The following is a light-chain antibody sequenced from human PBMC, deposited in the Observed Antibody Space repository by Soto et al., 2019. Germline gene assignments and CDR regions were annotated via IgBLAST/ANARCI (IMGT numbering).Light chain of an antibody. CDR1: SSDVGSYNL. J-gene: IGLJ3*02. V-gene: IGLV2-23*01. CDR2: EGS. CDR3: CSYAGSNWV. Sequence: QSALTQPASVSGSPGQSITISCTGTSSDVGSYNLVSWYQQHPGKASKLMIYEGSKRPSGVSNRFSGSKSGNTASLTISGLQAEDEADYYCCSYAGSNWVFGGGTKVTVL.